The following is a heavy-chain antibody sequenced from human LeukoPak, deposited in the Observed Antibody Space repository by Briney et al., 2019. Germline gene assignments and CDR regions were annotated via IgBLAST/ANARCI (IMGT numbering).Heavy chain of an antibody. Sequence: GRSLRLSCTASGFTFGDYEMIWVRQAPGKGLEWVAFIRRKTSGGTTEYAASVKGRFTISRDDSKSIAYLQMNSLKTGDTAAYYCTRVFRRDGYNSIDYWGQGTLVTVSS. CDR2: IRRKTSGGTT. J-gene: IGHJ4*02. CDR3: TRVFRRDGYNSIDY. V-gene: IGHV3-49*04. CDR1: GFTFGDYE. D-gene: IGHD5-24*01.